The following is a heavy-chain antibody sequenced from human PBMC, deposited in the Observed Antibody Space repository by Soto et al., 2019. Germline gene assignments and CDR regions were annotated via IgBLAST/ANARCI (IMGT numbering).Heavy chain of an antibody. J-gene: IGHJ5*02. D-gene: IGHD3-3*01. V-gene: IGHV4-39*01. CDR3: ARQGYDFWSGYLNWFDP. CDR1: GGSLSRSSYY. CDR2: IYYSGST. Sequence: PSETLSLPCTVSGGSLSRSSYYWGWFRHPPGKVLEVIGSIYYSGSTYYNPSLKSRVTISVDTSKNQFSLKLSSVTAADTAVYYCARQGYDFWSGYLNWFDPWGQGTLVT.